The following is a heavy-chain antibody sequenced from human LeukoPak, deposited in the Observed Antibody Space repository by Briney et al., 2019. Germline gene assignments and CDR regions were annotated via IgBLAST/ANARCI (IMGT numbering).Heavy chain of an antibody. V-gene: IGHV4-59*01. CDR3: ARVRSGWYVDY. J-gene: IGHJ4*02. Sequence: SETLSLTCTVSGGSISSYYWSWIRQPPGKGLEWIGYIYYSGSTNYNPSLKSRVTISIDTSKNQFSLVLGAETAADTAVYYCARVRSGWYVDYWGQGTLVTVSS. CDR2: IYYSGST. D-gene: IGHD6-19*01. CDR1: GGSISSYY.